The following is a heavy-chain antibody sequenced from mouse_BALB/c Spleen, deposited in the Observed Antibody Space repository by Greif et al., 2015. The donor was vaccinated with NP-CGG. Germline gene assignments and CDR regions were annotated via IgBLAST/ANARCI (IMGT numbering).Heavy chain of an antibody. Sequence: QVQLQQSGPEPVKPGASVRISCKASGYTFTSYYIHWVKQRPGQGLEWIGWIYPGNVNTKHNEKFKGKATLTADKSSSTAYMQLSSLTSEDSVVYFCARGSSTYYYAMDYWGQGTSVTVSS. CDR3: ARGSSTYYYAMDY. CDR1: GYTFTSYY. D-gene: IGHD1-1*01. J-gene: IGHJ4*01. V-gene: IGHV1S56*01. CDR2: IYPGNVNT.